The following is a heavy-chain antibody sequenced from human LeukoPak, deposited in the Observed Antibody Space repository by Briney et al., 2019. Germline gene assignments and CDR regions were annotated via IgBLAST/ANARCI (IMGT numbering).Heavy chain of an antibody. D-gene: IGHD4-17*01. V-gene: IGHV3-23*01. CDR1: GFPFSASA. J-gene: IGHJ5*02. Sequence: AESLTLSCAASGFPFSASAMTWVRQAPGKGLEWVSHILSTGTTYYADSVRGRFTISRDNSKNTLYLLMTSLRADDTAVYYCATVKYDYGDPVGWFDPWGEGTLVTVSS. CDR2: ILSTGTT. CDR3: ATVKYDYGDPVGWFDP.